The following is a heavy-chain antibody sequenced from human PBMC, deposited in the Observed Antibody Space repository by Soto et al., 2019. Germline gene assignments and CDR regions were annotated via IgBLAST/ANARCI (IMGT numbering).Heavy chain of an antibody. V-gene: IGHV4-39*01. CDR1: GGSISSSSYY. D-gene: IGHD3-10*01. CDR3: ARQYYFGWGSYYNRPLDF. J-gene: IGHJ4*02. Sequence: PSETLSLTCTVSGGSISSSSYYWGWIRQPPGKGLEWIGSIYYSGNTYYNPSLKSQVTISVDTAKNQFSLKLSSVTAADTAVYYFARQYYFGWGSYYNRPLDFWGQGTLVTVSS. CDR2: IYYSGNT.